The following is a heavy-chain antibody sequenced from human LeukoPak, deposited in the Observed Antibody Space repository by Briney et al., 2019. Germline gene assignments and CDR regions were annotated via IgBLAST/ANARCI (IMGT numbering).Heavy chain of an antibody. V-gene: IGHV4-31*03. J-gene: IGHJ6*02. D-gene: IGHD6-19*01. CDR1: GGSISSGGYY. Sequence: SETLSLTCTVSGGSISSGGYYWSWIRQHPGKGLEWIGYIYYSGSTYYNPSLKSRVTISVDTSKNQFSLKLSSVTAADTAVYYCARVTAVACGYYYYGMDVWGQGTTVTVSS. CDR3: ARVTAVACGYYYYGMDV. CDR2: IYYSGST.